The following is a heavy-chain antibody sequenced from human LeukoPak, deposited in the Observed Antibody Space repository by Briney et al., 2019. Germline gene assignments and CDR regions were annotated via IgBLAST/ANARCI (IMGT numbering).Heavy chain of an antibody. Sequence: GGSLRLSCAASGFTFSSYSMNWVRPAPGKGLEWVSSISSSSSYIYYADSVKGRFTISRDNAKNSLYLQMNSLRAEDTAVYYCARDPGYCSSTSCSGSGMDVWGKGTTVTVSS. CDR3: ARDPGYCSSTSCSGSGMDV. D-gene: IGHD2-2*01. J-gene: IGHJ6*04. CDR2: ISSSSSYI. CDR1: GFTFSSYS. V-gene: IGHV3-21*01.